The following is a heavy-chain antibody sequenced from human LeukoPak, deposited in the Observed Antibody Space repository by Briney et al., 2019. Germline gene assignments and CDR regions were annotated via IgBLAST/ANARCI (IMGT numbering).Heavy chain of an antibody. J-gene: IGHJ4*02. D-gene: IGHD3-10*01. V-gene: IGHV4-4*02. CDR2: IYHSGST. CDR1: GGSISSSNW. CDR3: ASKIGVRGVIPHFDY. Sequence: SETLSLTCAVSGGSISSSNWWSWVRQPPGKGLEWIGEIYHSGSTNYNPSLKSRVTISVDKSKNQFSLKLSSVTAADTAVYYCASKIGVRGVIPHFDYWGQGTLVTVSS.